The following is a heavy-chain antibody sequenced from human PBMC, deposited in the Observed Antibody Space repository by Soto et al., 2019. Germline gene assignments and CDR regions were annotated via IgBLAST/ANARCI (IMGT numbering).Heavy chain of an antibody. V-gene: IGHV1-69*15. Sequence: QVQLVQSGAEVKKPGSSVKVSCKASGGTFSNYAITWVRQAPGQGLEWLGRVIPIFGSANYAQKFQARARITADESTTTAYMELSSLRSDDTAVYYCAKDGGIDVYFGIWLVPWGQGTLVTVSS. CDR1: GGTFSNYA. J-gene: IGHJ5*02. CDR3: AKDGGIDVYFGIWLVP. D-gene: IGHD1-26*01. CDR2: VIPIFGSA.